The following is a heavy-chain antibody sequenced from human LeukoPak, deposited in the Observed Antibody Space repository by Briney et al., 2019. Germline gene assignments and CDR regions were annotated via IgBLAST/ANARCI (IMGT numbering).Heavy chain of an antibody. D-gene: IGHD6-13*01. V-gene: IGHV3-23*01. CDR1: RFTFSNNA. J-gene: IGHJ4*02. Sequence: GGSLRLSCAASRFTFSNNAMTWVRQTPGKGLEWVSAISASAGTTYYADSVKGRFTISRDNSKNTLYLQMNSLRSDDTALYYCAKGGSSWSYYFDYWGQGTLVTVSS. CDR2: ISASAGTT. CDR3: AKGGSSWSYYFDY.